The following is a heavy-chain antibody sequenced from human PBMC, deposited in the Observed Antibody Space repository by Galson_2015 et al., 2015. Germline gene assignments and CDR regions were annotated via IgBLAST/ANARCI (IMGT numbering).Heavy chain of an antibody. CDR1: GFTFRSCG. CDR3: ARDKLYYGMDV. V-gene: IGHV3-33*01. CDR2: IRYDGSNK. Sequence: SLRLSCAASGFTFRSCGMHWVRQAPGKGLEWVAVIRYDGSNKYYADSVKGRFIISRDNSKNTLYLQMNSLRAEDTAVYYCARDKLYYGMDVWGQGTTVTVSS. J-gene: IGHJ6*02.